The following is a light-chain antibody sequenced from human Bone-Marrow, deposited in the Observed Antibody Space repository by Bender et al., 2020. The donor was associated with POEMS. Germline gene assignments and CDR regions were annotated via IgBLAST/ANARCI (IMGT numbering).Light chain of an antibody. CDR1: SSDVSNYNL. CDR2: QVI. V-gene: IGLV2-23*02. CDR3: CSYAGSATVV. J-gene: IGLJ2*01. Sequence: QSALTQPASMSGFPGQSITLSCTGTSSDVSNYNLVSWYQQHPGKAPQLIIYQVIRRPSGVSDRFSGSKSGYTASLKISGLQAEDEADYYCCSYAGSATVVFGGGTRLTVL.